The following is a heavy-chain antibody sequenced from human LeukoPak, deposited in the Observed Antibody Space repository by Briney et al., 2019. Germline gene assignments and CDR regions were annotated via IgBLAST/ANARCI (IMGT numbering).Heavy chain of an antibody. Sequence: KSGGSLRLSCAASGFTFSSYSMNWVRQAPGKGLEWVSSISSSSSYIYYADSVKGRFTISRDNAKNSLYLQMNSLRAEDTAVYYCARDGMGYCTNGVCYTYYYYGMDVWGQGTTVTVSS. V-gene: IGHV3-21*01. J-gene: IGHJ6*02. CDR3: ARDGMGYCTNGVCYTYYYYGMDV. CDR2: ISSSSSYI. CDR1: GFTFSSYS. D-gene: IGHD2-8*01.